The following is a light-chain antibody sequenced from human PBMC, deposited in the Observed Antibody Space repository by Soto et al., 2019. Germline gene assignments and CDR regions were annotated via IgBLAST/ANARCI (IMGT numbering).Light chain of an antibody. Sequence: QSALTQPPSASGSPGQSVTISCTGTSSDVGGYNYVSWYQPHPGNAPKLMISEVSKRPSGVPDRSSGSKSGNTASLTVSGLQAEEEADYYCSSFAGNNNLVFGGGTKLTVL. CDR1: SSDVGGYNY. V-gene: IGLV2-8*01. CDR3: SSFAGNNNLV. J-gene: IGLJ2*01. CDR2: EVS.